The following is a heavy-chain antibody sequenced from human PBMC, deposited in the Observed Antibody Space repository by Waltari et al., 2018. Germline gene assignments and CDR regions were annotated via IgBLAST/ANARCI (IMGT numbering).Heavy chain of an antibody. D-gene: IGHD3-16*01. J-gene: IGHJ3*02. CDR1: GGSFSGYY. Sequence: QVQLQQWGAGLLKPSETLSLTCAVYGGSFSGYYWSWIRQPPGKGLEWIGEINHRGSTNYNPSLKSRVTISVDTSKNQFSLKLSSVTAADTAVYYCARTKITFGGPHDAFDIWGQGTMVTVSS. V-gene: IGHV4-34*01. CDR3: ARTKITFGGPHDAFDI. CDR2: INHRGST.